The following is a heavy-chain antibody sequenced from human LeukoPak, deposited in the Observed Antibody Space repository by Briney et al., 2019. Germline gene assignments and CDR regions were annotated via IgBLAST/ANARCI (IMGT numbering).Heavy chain of an antibody. Sequence: PGGSLRLSCAASGFTFSSYWMHWVRQAPGKGLVWVSRIKSDGSSTSYADSVKGRFTISRDNAKNTLYLQMNSLRAEDTAVYYCARDPTHDYWGQGTLVTVSS. J-gene: IGHJ4*02. CDR1: GFTFSSYW. CDR3: ARDPTHDY. CDR2: IKSDGSST. V-gene: IGHV3-74*01.